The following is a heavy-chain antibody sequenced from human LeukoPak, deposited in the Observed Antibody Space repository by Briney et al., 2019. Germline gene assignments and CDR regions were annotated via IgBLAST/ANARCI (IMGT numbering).Heavy chain of an antibody. V-gene: IGHV4-39*01. CDR2: FYYSGST. Sequence: SETLSLTCTVSGGSISSGSYFWGWIRQPPGMGLRWIGSFYYSGSTYYSPSLKSRLTISVDTPKNQFSLKLSSVTAADTAVYYCARQSYHSSAHDYAGLFDIWGQGTMVTVSS. J-gene: IGHJ3*02. CDR3: ARQSYHSSAHDYAGLFDI. D-gene: IGHD3-22*01. CDR1: GGSISSGSYF.